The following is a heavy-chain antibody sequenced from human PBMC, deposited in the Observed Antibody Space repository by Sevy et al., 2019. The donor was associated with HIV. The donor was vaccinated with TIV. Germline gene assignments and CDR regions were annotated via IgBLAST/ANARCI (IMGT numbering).Heavy chain of an antibody. J-gene: IGHJ4*02. Sequence: GGSLRLSCAASAFSFSSFWMSWVRQSPGKGLEWVANIKEDGSEKYYVDSVKGRFTISRDNAKNSLYLQMNSLRAEDTAVYYCAREGQWSHPGDYWGQGTLVTVSS. V-gene: IGHV3-7*01. CDR2: IKEDGSEK. CDR1: AFSFSSFW. D-gene: IGHD2-15*01. CDR3: AREGQWSHPGDY.